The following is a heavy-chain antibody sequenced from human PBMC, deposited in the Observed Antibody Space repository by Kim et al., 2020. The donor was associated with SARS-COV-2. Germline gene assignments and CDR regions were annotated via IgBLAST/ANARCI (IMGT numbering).Heavy chain of an antibody. CDR1: GFTFSRYG. J-gene: IGHJ5*02. CDR2: ISHDESEK. D-gene: IGHD5-12*01. Sequence: GGSLRLSCAASGFTFSRYGLHWVRQAPGKGLEWLAVISHDESEKSYADSVKGRFTISRDTSNSMLYLEMKSLKTEDTAVYFCAKGSTGSGYSSADHWGQGTLVTVSS. V-gene: IGHV3-30*18. CDR3: AKGSTGSGYSSADH.